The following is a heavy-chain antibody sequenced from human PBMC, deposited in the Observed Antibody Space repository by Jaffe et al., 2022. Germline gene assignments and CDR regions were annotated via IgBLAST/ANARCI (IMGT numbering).Heavy chain of an antibody. D-gene: IGHD3-22*01. Sequence: QVQLQESGPGLVKPSETLSLTCAVSGYSISSGYYWGWIRQPPGKGLEWIGSIYHSGSTYYNPSLKSRVTISVDTSKNQFSLKLSSVTAADTAVYYCAREPIPKRITMIVDELKAFDIWGQGTMVTVSS. CDR1: GYSISSGYY. V-gene: IGHV4-38-2*02. CDR2: IYHSGST. J-gene: IGHJ3*02. CDR3: AREPIPKRITMIVDELKAFDI.